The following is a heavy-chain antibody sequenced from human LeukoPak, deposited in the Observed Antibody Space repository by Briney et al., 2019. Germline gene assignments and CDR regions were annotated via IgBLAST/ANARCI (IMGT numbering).Heavy chain of an antibody. CDR1: GFTFSNYG. Sequence: GRSLRLSCVASGFTFSNYGMHWVRQAPGKGLEWVAVISYDGSNKYYADSVKGRFTISRDNAKNSLYLQMNSLRAEDTAVYYCARGTRRKSFDYWGQGTLVTVSS. CDR3: ARGTRRKSFDY. V-gene: IGHV3-30*03. J-gene: IGHJ4*02. CDR2: ISYDGSNK.